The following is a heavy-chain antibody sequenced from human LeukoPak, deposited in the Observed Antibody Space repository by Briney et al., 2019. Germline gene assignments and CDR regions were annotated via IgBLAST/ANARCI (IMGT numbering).Heavy chain of an antibody. CDR3: ARDRGAVAGLDY. J-gene: IGHJ4*02. CDR1: GGSISSYY. CDR2: IYYSGST. Sequence: SETLSLTCTVSGGSISSYYWSWIRQPPGKGLEWIGYIYYSGSTNYNPSLKSRVTISVDTSKNQFSLKLSSVTAADTAVYYCARDRGAVAGLDYWGQGTLVTASS. D-gene: IGHD6-19*01. V-gene: IGHV4-59*01.